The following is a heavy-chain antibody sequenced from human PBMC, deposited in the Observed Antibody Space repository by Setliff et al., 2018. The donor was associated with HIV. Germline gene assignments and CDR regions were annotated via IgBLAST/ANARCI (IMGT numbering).Heavy chain of an antibody. J-gene: IGHJ4*02. CDR1: GYTFTNYA. Sequence: ASVKVSCKSSGYTFTNYAISWVRQAPGQGLEWMGCISTYIGNSNYAQKFQGRVTMTTDTSTNTAYMELRTLRSDDTAVYYCARGSRELVHWGQGTLVTVSS. CDR2: ISTYIGNS. CDR3: ARGSRELVH. V-gene: IGHV1-18*01. D-gene: IGHD1-26*01.